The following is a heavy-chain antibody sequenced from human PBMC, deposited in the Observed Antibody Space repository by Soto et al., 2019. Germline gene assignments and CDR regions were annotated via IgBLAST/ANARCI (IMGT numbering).Heavy chain of an antibody. J-gene: IGHJ4*02. V-gene: IGHV3-23*01. Sequence: LRLSCAASGFTFSSYAMSWVRQAPGKGLEWVSAISGSGGSTYYADSVKGRFTISRDNSKNTLYLQMNSLRAEDTAVYYCAKAIQGLDYFDYWGQGTLVTVSS. CDR2: ISGSGGST. CDR1: GFTFSSYA. CDR3: AKAIQGLDYFDY. D-gene: IGHD3-3*01.